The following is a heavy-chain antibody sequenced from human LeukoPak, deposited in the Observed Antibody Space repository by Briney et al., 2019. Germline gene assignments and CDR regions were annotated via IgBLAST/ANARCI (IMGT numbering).Heavy chain of an antibody. CDR3: ARHQGFGELSSFDY. J-gene: IGHJ4*02. V-gene: IGHV5-51*01. CDR1: GYTFTNYW. CDR2: IYPGDSDT. Sequence: GESLKISCKGSGYTFTNYWIGWVRQMPGKGLECMGIIYPGDSDTRYSPSFQGQVTISADKSISTAYLQWSSLKASDTAIYYCARHQGFGELSSFDYWGQGSLVTVSS. D-gene: IGHD3-10*01.